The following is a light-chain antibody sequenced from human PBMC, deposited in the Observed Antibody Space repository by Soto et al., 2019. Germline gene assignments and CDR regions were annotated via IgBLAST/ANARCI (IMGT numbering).Light chain of an antibody. Sequence: DIQMTQSPSTLSASVGDRVTITCRASQSISSWLAWYQQKPGKAPKLLIYKASSLESGVPSRLSGSGSGTEFTIPISSLEPDDFATYHCQQYNSYPTWTFGQGTKVEIK. CDR2: KAS. J-gene: IGKJ1*01. V-gene: IGKV1-5*03. CDR1: QSISSW. CDR3: QQYNSYPTWT.